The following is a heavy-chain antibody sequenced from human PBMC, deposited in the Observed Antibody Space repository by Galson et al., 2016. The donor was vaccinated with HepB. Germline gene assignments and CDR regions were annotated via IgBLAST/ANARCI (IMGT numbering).Heavy chain of an antibody. CDR1: GFTFSSDW. CDR3: ANDQKPRGFDY. J-gene: IGHJ4*02. CDR2: IKQDGSEK. V-gene: IGHV3-7*03. Sequence: SLRLSCAASGFTFSSDWMSWVRQAPGKGLEWVANIKQDGSEKYYVDSVKGRFTISRDNRRSLLFLEMNSLRAEDTALYYCANDQKPRGFDYWGQGTLVTVSS. D-gene: IGHD3-10*01.